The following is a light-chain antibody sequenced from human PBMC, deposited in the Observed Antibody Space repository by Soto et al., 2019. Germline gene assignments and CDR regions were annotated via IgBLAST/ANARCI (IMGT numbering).Light chain of an antibody. CDR3: TSYISSGTHV. CDR1: SSDVGGYKY. CDR2: EVS. J-gene: IGLJ1*01. V-gene: IGLV2-14*01. Sequence: QSALTQPPSVSGSPGQSITISCTGTSSDVGGYKYVSWYQQHPGKAPKLMIYEVSNRPSGVSNRFSGSKSGNTASLTISGLQAEDEADYYCTSYISSGTHVFGTRTKLTVL.